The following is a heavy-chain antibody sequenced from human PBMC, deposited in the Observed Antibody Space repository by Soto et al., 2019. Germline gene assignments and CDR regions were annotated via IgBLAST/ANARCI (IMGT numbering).Heavy chain of an antibody. J-gene: IGHJ6*02. V-gene: IGHV4-59*08. CDR1: GGSISSYY. CDR2: IYYSGST. Sequence: SETLSLTCTVSGGSISSYYWSWIRQPPGKGLEWIGYIYYSGSTNYNPSLKSRVTISVDTSKNQFSLKLSSVTAADTAVYYCARRSIAAAGTSGMDVWGQGTTVTVSS. CDR3: ARRSIAAAGTSGMDV. D-gene: IGHD6-13*01.